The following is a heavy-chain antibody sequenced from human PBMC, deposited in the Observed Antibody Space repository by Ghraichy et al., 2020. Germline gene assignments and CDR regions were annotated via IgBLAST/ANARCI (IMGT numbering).Heavy chain of an antibody. V-gene: IGHV4-61*02. CDR2: IYSSGST. CDR1: GGAISSGSYY. Sequence: SETLSLTCTVSGGAISSGSYYWSWIRQPAGEGLEWIGRIYSSGSTNYNPSLKSRVTISADTPKNQFSLKLSSVTAADTAVYYCARDPRGGGVDYWGQGTLVTVSS. CDR3: ARDPRGGGVDY. J-gene: IGHJ4*02. D-gene: IGHD3-10*01.